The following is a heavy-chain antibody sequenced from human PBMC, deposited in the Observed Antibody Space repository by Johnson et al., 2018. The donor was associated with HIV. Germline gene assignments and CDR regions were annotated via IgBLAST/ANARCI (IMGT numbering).Heavy chain of an antibody. CDR1: GLSFSNFG. J-gene: IGHJ3*02. CDR3: ARDPFTQALDAFDI. CDR2: ISSDGSKK. V-gene: IGHV3-30*03. Sequence: QVLLVESGGGVVQPGKSLTLSCVVSGLSFSNFGIHWVRQAPGKGPEWVAVISSDGSKKYYVDSVKGRFTISRDNAKNSLYLQMNSLRPEDTAVYYCARDPFTQALDAFDIWGQVTMVTVSS.